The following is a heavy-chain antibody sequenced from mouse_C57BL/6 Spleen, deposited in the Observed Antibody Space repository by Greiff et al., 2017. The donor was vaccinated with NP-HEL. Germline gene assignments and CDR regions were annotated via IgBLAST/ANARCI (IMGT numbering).Heavy chain of an antibody. CDR3: AREDYYYGSSYALYYFDY. V-gene: IGHV1-64*01. Sequence: QVQLQQPGAELVKPGASVKLSCKASGYTFTSYWMHWVKQRPGQGLEWIGMIHPNSGSTNYNEKFKSKATLTVDKSSSTAYMQLSSLTSEDSAVYYCAREDYYYGSSYALYYFDYWGQGTTLTVSS. D-gene: IGHD1-1*01. CDR1: GYTFTSYW. CDR2: IHPNSGST. J-gene: IGHJ2*01.